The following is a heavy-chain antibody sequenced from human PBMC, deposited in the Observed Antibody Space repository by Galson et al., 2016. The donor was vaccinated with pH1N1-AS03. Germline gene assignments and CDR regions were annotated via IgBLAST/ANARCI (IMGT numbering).Heavy chain of an antibody. J-gene: IGHJ4*02. CDR2: IHSSGST. CDR1: GDSITSGNYF. Sequence: LSLTCTVSGDSITSGNYFWSWVRQPAGKGLEWIGRIHSSGSTDYNSSLKSRVIISVDTSNNEFSLKLSSVTAADTAVYYCARDLGAGGPEDSWGPGTRVTISS. CDR3: ARDLGAGGPEDS. V-gene: IGHV4-61*02. D-gene: IGHD3-3*01.